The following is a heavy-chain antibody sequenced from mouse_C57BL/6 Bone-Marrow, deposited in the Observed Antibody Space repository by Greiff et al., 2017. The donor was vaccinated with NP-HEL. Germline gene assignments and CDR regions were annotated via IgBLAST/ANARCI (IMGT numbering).Heavy chain of an antibody. D-gene: IGHD1-1*01. CDR2: IDPETGGT. J-gene: IGHJ1*03. V-gene: IGHV1-15*01. Sequence: QVQLQQSGAELVRPGASVTLSCKASGYTFTDYEMHWVKQTPVHGLEWIGAIDPETGGTAYNQKFKGKAILTADKSSCTAYMELRSLTSEDSAVYYCPLILRSYWYFDVWGTGTTVTVSS. CDR1: GYTFTDYE. CDR3: PLILRSYWYFDV.